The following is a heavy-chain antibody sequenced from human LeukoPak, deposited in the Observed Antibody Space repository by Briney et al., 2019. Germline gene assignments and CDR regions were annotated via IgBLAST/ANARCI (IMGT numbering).Heavy chain of an antibody. D-gene: IGHD3-10*01. J-gene: IGHJ4*02. V-gene: IGHV4-38-2*02. Sequence: PSETLSLTCTVSGYSISSGYYWSWIRQPPGKGLEWIGEINHSGSTNYNPSLKSRVTISVDTSKNQFSLKLSSVTAADTAVYYCARRRSLRRGWFGEYPFDYWGQGTLVTVSS. CDR2: INHSGST. CDR3: ARRRSLRRGWFGEYPFDY. CDR1: GYSISSGYY.